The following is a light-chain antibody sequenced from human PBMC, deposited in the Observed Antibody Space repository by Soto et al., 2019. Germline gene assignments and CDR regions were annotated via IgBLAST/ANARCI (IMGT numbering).Light chain of an antibody. V-gene: IGLV2-14*03. Sequence: QSALTQPASVSGSPGQSITLSCTGTSSDVGGYNYVSWYQHHPGKAPKLIIYDVSNRPSGVSIRFSGSKSDNTASLTISGLQPEDEADYHCSSYTTSNTRQIVFGTGTKVT. CDR3: SSYTTSNTRQIV. CDR1: SSDVGGYNY. J-gene: IGLJ1*01. CDR2: DVS.